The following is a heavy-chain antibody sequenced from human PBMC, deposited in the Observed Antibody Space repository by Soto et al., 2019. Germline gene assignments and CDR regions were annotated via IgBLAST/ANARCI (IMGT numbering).Heavy chain of an antibody. V-gene: IGHV4-39*02. CDR1: GGSISSSRYY. D-gene: IGHD2-15*01. CDR3: AREGGRYCTGGSCQGDY. J-gene: IGHJ4*02. Sequence: SEALSLTCTVSGGSISSSRYYWGWIRQPPGKGLEWIGSIYYSGNTYYTPSLKSRVTISVDTSKNQFSLKLSSVTAADTAVYYCAREGGRYCTGGSCQGDYCGQGTLVSVSS. CDR2: IYYSGNT.